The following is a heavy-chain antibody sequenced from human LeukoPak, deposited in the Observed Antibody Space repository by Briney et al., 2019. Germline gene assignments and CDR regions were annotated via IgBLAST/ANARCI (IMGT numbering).Heavy chain of an antibody. J-gene: IGHJ4*02. D-gene: IGHD2-15*01. CDR3: TTVNVVVAEDFDY. CDR1: GFTFSNAW. Sequence: PGGSLGLSCAASGFTFSNAWMSWVRQAPGKGLEWVGRIKSKTAGGTTDYAAPVKGRFTISRDDSKNTLYLQMNSLKTEDTAVYYCTTVNVVVAEDFDYWGQGTLLTVSS. CDR2: IKSKTAGGTT. V-gene: IGHV3-15*01.